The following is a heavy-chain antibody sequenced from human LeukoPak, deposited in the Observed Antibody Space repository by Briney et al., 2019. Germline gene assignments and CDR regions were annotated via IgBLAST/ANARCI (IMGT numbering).Heavy chain of an antibody. V-gene: IGHV4-59*01. CDR2: IYYSGST. D-gene: IGHD6-13*01. CDR3: ARDVLAAAGTEL. J-gene: IGHJ4*02. Sequence: SETLSLTCTVSGGSISSYYWSWIRQPPGKGLEWIGYIYYSGSTNYNPSLKSRVTISVDTSKNQFSLKLSPVTAADTAVYYCARDVLAAAGTELWGQGTLVTVSS. CDR1: GGSISSYY.